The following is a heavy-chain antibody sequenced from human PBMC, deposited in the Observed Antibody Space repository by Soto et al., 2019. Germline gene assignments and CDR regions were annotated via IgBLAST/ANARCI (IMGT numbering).Heavy chain of an antibody. D-gene: IGHD3-16*02. CDR1: GFTFSSYA. CDR3: AKVMITFGGVIAPYNYFDY. CDR2: ISGSGGST. J-gene: IGHJ4*02. V-gene: IGHV3-23*01. Sequence: GGSLRLSCAASGFTFSSYAMSWVRQAPGKGLEWVSAISGSGGSTYYADSVKGRFTISRDNSKNTLYLQMNSLRAEDTAVYYCAKVMITFGGVIAPYNYFDYWGQGTLVTVSS.